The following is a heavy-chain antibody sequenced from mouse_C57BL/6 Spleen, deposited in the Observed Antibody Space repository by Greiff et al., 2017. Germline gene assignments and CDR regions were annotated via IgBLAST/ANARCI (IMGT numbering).Heavy chain of an antibody. CDR2: IHPNSGST. CDR1: GYTFTSYW. J-gene: IGHJ1*03. V-gene: IGHV1-64*01. Sequence: VQLQQPGAELVKPGASVKLSCKASGYTFTSYWMPWVKQRPGQGLEWIGMIHPNSGSTNYNEKFKSKATLTVDKSSSTAYMQLSSLTSEDSAVYYGASPYYYGSSHWYFDVWGTGTTVTVSS. CDR3: ASPYYYGSSHWYFDV. D-gene: IGHD1-1*01.